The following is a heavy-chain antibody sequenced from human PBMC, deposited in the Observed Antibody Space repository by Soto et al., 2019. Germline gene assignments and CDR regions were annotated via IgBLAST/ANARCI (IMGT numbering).Heavy chain of an antibody. V-gene: IGHV3-21*01. J-gene: IGHJ4*02. CDR3: ARDMGIAAAGTFDY. D-gene: IGHD6-13*01. CDR1: GFTFSSYS. Sequence: EVQLVESGGGPVKPGGSLRLSCAASGFTFSSYSMNWVRQAPGKGLEWVSSISSSSSYIYYADSVKGRFTISRDNAKNSLYLQMNSLRAEDTAVYYCARDMGIAAAGTFDYWGQGTLVTVSS. CDR2: ISSSSSYI.